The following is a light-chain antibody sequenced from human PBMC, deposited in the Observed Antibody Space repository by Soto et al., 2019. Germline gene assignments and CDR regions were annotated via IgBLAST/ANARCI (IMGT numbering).Light chain of an antibody. J-gene: IGKJ1*01. CDR1: QSVSSDY. CDR3: QQYGSSPMT. Sequence: EIVLTQSPGTLSLSPGERATLSCRGSQSVSSDYLAWYQQKPGQSPRLLVYGVSSRATGIPDRFSGSGSGTDFTLTISRLEPEDLAVYYCQQYGSSPMTFGQGTKVEIQ. CDR2: GVS. V-gene: IGKV3-20*01.